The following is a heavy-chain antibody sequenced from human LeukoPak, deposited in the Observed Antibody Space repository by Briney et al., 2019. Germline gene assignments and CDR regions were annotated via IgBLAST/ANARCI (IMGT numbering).Heavy chain of an antibody. J-gene: IGHJ5*02. CDR1: GFTFSSYA. V-gene: IGHV3-23*01. CDR3: AKEIRWQNWFDP. CDR2: ISGSGGST. D-gene: IGHD4-23*01. Sequence: PGGSLRLSCAASGFTFSSYAMSWVRQAPGKGLEWVSAISGSGGSTYYADSVKGRFTISRDNSKNTLYLQMNSLRAEDAAVYYRAKEIRWQNWFDPWGQGTLVTVSS.